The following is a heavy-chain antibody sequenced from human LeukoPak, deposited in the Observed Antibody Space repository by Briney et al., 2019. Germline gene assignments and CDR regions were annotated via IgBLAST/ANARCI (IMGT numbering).Heavy chain of an antibody. CDR3: AREWYQLRDYYYYGMDV. V-gene: IGHV1-46*01. D-gene: IGHD2-2*01. Sequence: ASVKVSCKASGYTFTSYYMHWVRQAPGQGLELMGIINPSGGSTSYAQKFQGRVTMTRDTSTSTVYMELSSLRSEDTAVYYCAREWYQLRDYYYYGMDVWGQGTTVTVSS. J-gene: IGHJ6*02. CDR1: GYTFTSYY. CDR2: INPSGGST.